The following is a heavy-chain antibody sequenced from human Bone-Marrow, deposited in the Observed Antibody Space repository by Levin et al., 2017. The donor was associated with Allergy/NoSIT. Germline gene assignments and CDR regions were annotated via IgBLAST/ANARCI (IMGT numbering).Heavy chain of an antibody. CDR1: GLTVSNNY. D-gene: IGHD3-16*01. V-gene: IGHV3-53*01. Sequence: GGSLRLSCAVSGLTVSNNYMTWVRQAPGKGLEWVSLIYSGGGPYYADSVKGRFTISRDNSKNTVYLQMNSLRPEDTALYYCAGLGGITYWGQGALVTVSS. CDR3: AGLGGITY. CDR2: IYSGGGP. J-gene: IGHJ4*02.